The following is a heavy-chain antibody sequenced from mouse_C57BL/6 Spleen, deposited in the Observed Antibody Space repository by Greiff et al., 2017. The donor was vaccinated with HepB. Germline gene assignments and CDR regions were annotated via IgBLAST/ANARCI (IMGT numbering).Heavy chain of an antibody. CDR2: INPNNGGT. V-gene: IGHV1-22*01. CDR1: GYTFTDYN. CDR3: AREGITTVVATAY. D-gene: IGHD1-1*01. Sequence: EVQLQQSGPELVKPGASVKMSCKASGYTFTDYNMHWVKQSHGKSLEWIGYINPNNGGTSYNQKFKGKATLTVNKSSSTAYMELRSLTSEDSAVYYCAREGITTVVATAYWGQGTLVTVSA. J-gene: IGHJ3*01.